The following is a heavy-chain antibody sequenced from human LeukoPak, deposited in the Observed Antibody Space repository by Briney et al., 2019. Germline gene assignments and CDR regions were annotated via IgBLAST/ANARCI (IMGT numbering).Heavy chain of an antibody. D-gene: IGHD1-26*01. V-gene: IGHV3-48*03. J-gene: IGHJ4*02. CDR2: ISGGSTI. CDR1: GFTFSSYE. Sequence: PGGSLRLSCAASGFTFSSYEMNWVRQAPGKGLEWVSYISGGSTIYYADSVKGRFTISRDNAENSLYLQMNSLRAEDTAVYYCARGRGGSWWGQGTLVTVSS. CDR3: ARGRGGSW.